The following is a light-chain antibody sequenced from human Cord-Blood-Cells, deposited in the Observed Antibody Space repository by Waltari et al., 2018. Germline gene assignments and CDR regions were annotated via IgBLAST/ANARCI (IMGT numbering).Light chain of an antibody. Sequence: QSVLTQPPSVSGAPGQRVTIPCTARSPNLRAGYDVHWYQQLPGTAPKPLIYGNSNRPSGVPDRFSGSKSGTSASLAITGLQAEDEADYYCQSYDSSLSGSVVFGGGTKLTVL. V-gene: IGLV1-40*01. CDR2: GNS. J-gene: IGLJ2*01. CDR1: SPNLRAGYD. CDR3: QSYDSSLSGSVV.